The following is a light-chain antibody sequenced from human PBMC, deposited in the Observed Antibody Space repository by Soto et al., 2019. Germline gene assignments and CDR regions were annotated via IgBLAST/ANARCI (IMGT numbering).Light chain of an antibody. CDR3: QQYTGPPTT. Sequence: VMTQSPATLSVSPGERATLSCRASQSIGSYLAWYQQKPGQAPRLLIYGASTRAAGIPDRFSGSGSGTDFTLTITRLEPEESAVYFCQQYTGPPTTVGQGTRLEI. J-gene: IGKJ5*01. V-gene: IGKV3D-15*01. CDR2: GAS. CDR1: QSIGSY.